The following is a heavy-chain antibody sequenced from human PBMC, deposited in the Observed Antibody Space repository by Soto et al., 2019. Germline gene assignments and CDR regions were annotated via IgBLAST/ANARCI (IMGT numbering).Heavy chain of an antibody. V-gene: IGHV4-59*01. CDR3: ARVRRDCSSTSCYTYFDY. Sequence: SETLSLTCTVSGGSISSYYWSWIRQPPGKGLEWIGYIYYSGSTNYNPSLKSRVTISVDTSKNQFSLKLSSVTAADTAVYYCARVRRDCSSTSCYTYFDYWGQGTLVTVSS. J-gene: IGHJ4*02. CDR1: GGSISSYY. CDR2: IYYSGST. D-gene: IGHD2-2*02.